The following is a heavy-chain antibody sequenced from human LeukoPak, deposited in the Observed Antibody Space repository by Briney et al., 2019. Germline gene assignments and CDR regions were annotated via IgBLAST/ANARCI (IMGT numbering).Heavy chain of an antibody. Sequence: GESLRLSCAASGFTFSTYGLTWVRQAPGKGLEWVSLINSADNTYYADSVKGRFTISRDNSMNTLYRQMNSLSADDTAVYYCARRSASRSFFDYWSQGSLVTVSS. V-gene: IGHV3-23*01. J-gene: IGHJ4*02. CDR3: ARRSASRSFFDY. CDR2: INSADNT. CDR1: GFTFSTYG. D-gene: IGHD3-10*01.